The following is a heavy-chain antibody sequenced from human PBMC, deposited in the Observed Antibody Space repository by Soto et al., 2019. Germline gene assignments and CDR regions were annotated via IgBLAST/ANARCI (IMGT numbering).Heavy chain of an antibody. Sequence: SETLSLTCTVTGVSISTADYYWSWIRQHPGKGLEWIGYIYYSETTYYYPSLESRLTISLDTSKNEFSLKLSSVTDADTAVYYCARKPRKGGYDHGMDVWGQGTTVTVSS. CDR3: ARKPRKGGYDHGMDV. V-gene: IGHV4-31*03. CDR1: GVSISTADYY. D-gene: IGHD2-15*01. J-gene: IGHJ6*02. CDR2: IYYSETT.